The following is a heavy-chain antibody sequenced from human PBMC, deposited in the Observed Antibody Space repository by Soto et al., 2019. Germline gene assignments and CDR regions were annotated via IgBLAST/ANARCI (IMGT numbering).Heavy chain of an antibody. CDR2: IYSGGST. D-gene: IGHD6-13*01. CDR1: GFTVSSNY. J-gene: IGHJ4*02. CDR3: ATAKQQLASYYFDN. Sequence: EVQLVESGGGLVQPGGSLRLSCAASGFTVSSNYMSWVRQAPGKGLEWVSVIYSGGSTYYADSVKGRFTISRDNSKNTRYLQMNSLRAEDTAVYYCATAKQQLASYYFDNWGQGTLVTVSS. V-gene: IGHV3-66*01.